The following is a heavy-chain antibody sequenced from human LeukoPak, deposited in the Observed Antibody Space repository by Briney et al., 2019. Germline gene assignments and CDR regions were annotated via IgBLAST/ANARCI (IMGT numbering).Heavy chain of an antibody. Sequence: SSETLSLTCAVYGGSFSGYYWSWIRQPPGKGLEWIGEINHSGSTNYNPSLKSRVTISVDTSKNQFSLKLSSVTAADTAVYYCASHIDWYFDLWGRGTLVTVSS. D-gene: IGHD5-12*01. CDR3: ASHIDWYFDL. CDR2: INHSGST. V-gene: IGHV4-34*01. J-gene: IGHJ2*01. CDR1: GGSFSGYY.